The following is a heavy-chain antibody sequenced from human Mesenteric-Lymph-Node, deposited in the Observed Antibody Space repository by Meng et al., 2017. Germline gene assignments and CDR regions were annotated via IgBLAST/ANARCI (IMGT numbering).Heavy chain of an antibody. D-gene: IGHD3-22*01. CDR1: GGSFSGYY. CDR3: AREDYYKDYFDY. Sequence: ESLKISCAVYGGSFSGYYWSWIRQPPGKGLEWIGRMSTSGRTNYNPSLKSRVIISEDTSSNQFSLKVNSVTAADTAVYYCAREDYYKDYFDYWGQGALVTVSS. J-gene: IGHJ4*02. CDR2: MSTSGRT. V-gene: IGHV4-4*08.